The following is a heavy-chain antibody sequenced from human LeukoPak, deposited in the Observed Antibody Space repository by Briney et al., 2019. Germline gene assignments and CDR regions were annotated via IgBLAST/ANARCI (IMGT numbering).Heavy chain of an antibody. Sequence: SETLSLTRTVSGGSISSYYWSWIRQPPGKGLEWMGYIHYTGSTNYNPSLKSRVTISVDTSKRQVYLTLRSVTAADTAVYYCARDIYGSGHGWFDTWGQGRLVAVSS. D-gene: IGHD3-10*01. CDR2: IHYTGST. J-gene: IGHJ5*02. CDR1: GGSISSYY. CDR3: ARDIYGSGHGWFDT. V-gene: IGHV4-59*01.